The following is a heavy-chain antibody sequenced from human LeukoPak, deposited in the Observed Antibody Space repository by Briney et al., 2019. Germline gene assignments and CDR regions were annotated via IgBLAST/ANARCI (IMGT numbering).Heavy chain of an antibody. CDR1: GFTFSSYA. V-gene: IGHV3-23*01. CDR3: AKSGARIAVAGYFDY. J-gene: IGHJ4*02. D-gene: IGHD6-19*01. CDR2: ISGSGGST. Sequence: GGSLRLSCAASGFTFSSYAMSWVRQAPGKGLEWVSAISGSGGSTYYADSVKGRFTISRDDSKNTLYLQMNSLRAEDTAVYYCAKSGARIAVAGYFDYWGQGTLVTVSS.